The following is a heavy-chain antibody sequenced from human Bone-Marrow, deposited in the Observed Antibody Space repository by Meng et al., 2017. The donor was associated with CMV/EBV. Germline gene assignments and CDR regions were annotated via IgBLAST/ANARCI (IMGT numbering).Heavy chain of an antibody. CDR2: ISSSGSTI. J-gene: IGHJ6*02. V-gene: IGHV3-48*03. CDR3: ARELYCSSTSCPYYYYYGMAV. D-gene: IGHD2-2*01. CDR1: GFTFSSYE. Sequence: GESLKISCAASGFTFSSYEMNWVRQAPGKGLEWVSYISSSGSTIYYADSVKGRFTISRDNAKNSLYLQMNSLRAEDTAVYYCARELYCSSTSCPYYYYYGMAVWGQGTTVTVSS.